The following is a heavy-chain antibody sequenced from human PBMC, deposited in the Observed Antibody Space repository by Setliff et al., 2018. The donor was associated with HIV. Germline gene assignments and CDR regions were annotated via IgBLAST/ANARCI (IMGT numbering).Heavy chain of an antibody. J-gene: IGHJ3*02. Sequence: GASVKVSCKASGYTFTTYAMNWVRQAPGQGLECMGWIDTKTGTPRYAQAFRGRFVISSDTSVTTSYLQINSLKAEDTAVYYCARDLLGDPDAFDIWGQGTQVTVSS. D-gene: IGHD3-16*01. CDR2: IDTKTGTP. CDR1: GYTFTTYA. V-gene: IGHV7-4-1*02. CDR3: ARDLLGDPDAFDI.